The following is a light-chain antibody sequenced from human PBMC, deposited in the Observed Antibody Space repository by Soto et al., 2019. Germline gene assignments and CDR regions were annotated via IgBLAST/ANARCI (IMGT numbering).Light chain of an antibody. CDR2: AAS. Sequence: DIQMTQSPSSVSASVGDTVTITCRASQDINSRLAWYQQKSGKAPKLLISAASTLQSGVPSRFSGSRSGTDFTLTITNLQAEDFATYYCQQSIGLPPVGTFGQGTKVDIK. CDR3: QQSIGLPPVGT. CDR1: QDINSR. V-gene: IGKV1-12*01. J-gene: IGKJ1*01.